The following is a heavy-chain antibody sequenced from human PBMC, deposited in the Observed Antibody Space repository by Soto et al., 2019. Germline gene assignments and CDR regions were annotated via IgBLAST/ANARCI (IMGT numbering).Heavy chain of an antibody. V-gene: IGHV3-23*01. Sequence: LMLXCASXVYFVSSYAMGXARPLRGKGLEWVSGIDYGGGGKYYADFGKXRLTISRDNSKPTLSLQMNRLRAEDTAGEHRAKGPQPAVHGVFDKWGHGTRV. CDR1: VYFVSSYA. J-gene: IGHJ4*01. CDR2: IDYGGGGK. CDR3: AKGPQPAVHGVFDK. D-gene: IGHD2-8*01.